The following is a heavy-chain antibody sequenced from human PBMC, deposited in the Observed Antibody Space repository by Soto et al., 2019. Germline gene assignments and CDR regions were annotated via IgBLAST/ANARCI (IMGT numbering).Heavy chain of an antibody. CDR3: ARAIGPTLFDY. Sequence: GGSLRLSCSASGFTFSSYDMHWVRQGPGKGLEWVSAIGTAGDTNYAGSVKGRFTISRENAKNSLYLQMNSLRAGDTAIYFCARAIGPTLFDYWGQGTPVTVSS. J-gene: IGHJ4*02. CDR2: IGTAGDT. D-gene: IGHD3-22*01. V-gene: IGHV3-13*04. CDR1: GFTFSSYD.